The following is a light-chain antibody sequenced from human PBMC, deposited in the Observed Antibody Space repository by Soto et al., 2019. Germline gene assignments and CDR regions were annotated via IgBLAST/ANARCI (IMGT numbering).Light chain of an antibody. CDR1: QSVLYSSNNKNY. V-gene: IGKV4-1*01. CDR3: QQYYSTLLT. CDR2: WAS. J-gene: IGKJ4*01. Sequence: DIVMTQSPGALAVSLGERATINCKSSQSVLYSSNNKNYLAWYQQKPGQPPKLLIYWASTRESGVPDRFSGSGSGTDVTLTISSLQAEDVAVYYCQQYYSTLLTFGGGTKVEIK.